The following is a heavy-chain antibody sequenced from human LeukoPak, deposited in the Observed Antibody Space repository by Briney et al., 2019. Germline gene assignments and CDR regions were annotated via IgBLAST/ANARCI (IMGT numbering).Heavy chain of an antibody. V-gene: IGHV3-23*01. CDR1: GFTFSSYA. CDR2: ISGSGGST. CDR3: AKDSYDILTGYYQN. J-gene: IGHJ4*02. D-gene: IGHD3-9*01. Sequence: PGGSLGLSCAASGFTFSSYAMSWVRQAPGKGLGWVSAISGSGGSTYYADSVKGRFTISRDNSKNTLFLQMNSLRADDTAVYYCAKDSYDILTGYYQNWGQGTLVTVSS.